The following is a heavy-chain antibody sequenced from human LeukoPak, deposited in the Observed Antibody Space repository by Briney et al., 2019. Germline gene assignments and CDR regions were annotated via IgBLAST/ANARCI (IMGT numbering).Heavy chain of an antibody. J-gene: IGHJ5*02. CDR1: GGSISRSTDY. CDR3: ARTSEVVGWFDP. CDR2: IYYSGST. V-gene: IGHV4-39*01. Sequence: SETLSLTCTVSGGSISRSTDYWGWIRQPPGKGLEWIGSIYYSGSTYYNPSLKSRVTMSVDTPKNQFSLTMSSVTAADTAVYYCARTSEVVGWFDPWGQGTLVTVSS.